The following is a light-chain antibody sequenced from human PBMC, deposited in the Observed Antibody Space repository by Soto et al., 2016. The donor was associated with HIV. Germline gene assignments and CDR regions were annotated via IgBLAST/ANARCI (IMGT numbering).Light chain of an antibody. Sequence: DPVTITCRASQSINNYLNWYQQKPGKAPKLLIYGASSLQSGVPSRFSGSGSGTHFTLTLTSLQPEDFASYFCQQSYSTPFTFGPGTKVDIK. CDR2: GAS. CDR3: QQSYSTPFT. J-gene: IGKJ3*01. V-gene: IGKV1-39*01. CDR1: QSINNY.